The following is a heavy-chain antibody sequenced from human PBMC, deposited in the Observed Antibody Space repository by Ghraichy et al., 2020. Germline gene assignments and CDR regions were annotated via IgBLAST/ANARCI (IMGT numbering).Heavy chain of an antibody. V-gene: IGHV1-46*01. CDR1: GYPFTSYY. CDR2: INPSGGST. CDR3: ARGHIMPYSSSWNFDY. Sequence: ASVKVSCKASGYPFTSYYMHWVRQAPGQGLEWMGIINPSGGSTSYAQKFQGRVTMTRDTSTSTVYMELSSLRSEDTAVYYCARGHIMPYSSSWNFDYWGQGTLVTVSS. D-gene: IGHD6-13*01. J-gene: IGHJ4*02.